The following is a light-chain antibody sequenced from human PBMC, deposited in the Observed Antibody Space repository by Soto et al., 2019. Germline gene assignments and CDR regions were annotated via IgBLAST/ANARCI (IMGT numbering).Light chain of an antibody. Sequence: DLQLTQSPASLSASVGDRVTITCRATQDIRSYLNWYQQKPGQAPRLLIFSASNLQSGVPSRFRGRGSGTDFSLTITNLEPDDLATYYCQQTYITISFGGGTKVE. J-gene: IGKJ4*01. CDR2: SAS. CDR3: QQTYITIS. V-gene: IGKV1-39*01. CDR1: QDIRSY.